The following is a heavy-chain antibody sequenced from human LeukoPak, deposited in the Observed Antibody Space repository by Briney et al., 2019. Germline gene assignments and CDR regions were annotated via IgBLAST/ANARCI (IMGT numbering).Heavy chain of an antibody. J-gene: IGHJ3*02. Sequence: GESLKISCQASGYWFVNYWIGWVRQMPGKGLEWMGIIYPDDSAPRYSPSFQGQVTISLDKSISAAYLQWNSLKASDTAMYYCARHREALWENPNDAFDIWGQGTMVTVSS. CDR3: ARHREALWENPNDAFDI. CDR1: GYWFVNYW. CDR2: IYPDDSAP. D-gene: IGHD3-10*01. V-gene: IGHV5-51*01.